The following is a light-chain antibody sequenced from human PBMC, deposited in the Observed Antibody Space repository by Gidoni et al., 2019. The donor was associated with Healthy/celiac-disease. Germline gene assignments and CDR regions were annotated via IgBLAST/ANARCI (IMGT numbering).Light chain of an antibody. Sequence: DLQMTQSPSSLSASVGDRVTITCHASQDISNYLNWYQQTPGKAPQLLNYDASNLETGVPSRFSGSGSGTDFTFTISGLQPEDIATYYCQQYDNLPLTFXGXTKVEIK. CDR1: QDISNY. CDR3: QQYDNLPLT. V-gene: IGKV1-33*01. CDR2: DAS. J-gene: IGKJ4*01.